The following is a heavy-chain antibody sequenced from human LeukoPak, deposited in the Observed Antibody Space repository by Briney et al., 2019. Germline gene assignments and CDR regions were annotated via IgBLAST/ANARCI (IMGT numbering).Heavy chain of an antibody. D-gene: IGHD3-10*01. V-gene: IGHV4-30-4*01. CDR2: IYYSGST. CDR1: GGSISSGDYY. Sequence: SETLPLTCTVSGGSISSGDYYWSWIRQPPGKGLEWIGYIYYSGSTYYNPSLKSRVTISVDTSKNQFSLKLSSVTAADTAVYYCARDRDLGYGMDVWGQGTTVTVSS. J-gene: IGHJ6*02. CDR3: ARDRDLGYGMDV.